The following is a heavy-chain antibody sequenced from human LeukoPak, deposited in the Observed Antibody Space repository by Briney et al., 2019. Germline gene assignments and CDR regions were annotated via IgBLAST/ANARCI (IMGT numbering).Heavy chain of an antibody. D-gene: IGHD6-13*01. CDR2: ISAYNGNT. Sequence: ASVKVSCKASGYTFTSYGISWVRQAPGQGLEWMGWISAYNGNTNYAQKLQGRVTMTTDTSTSTAYMELRSLRSDDTAVYYCVRDPRPGGSSSWYIYWGQGTLVTVSS. J-gene: IGHJ4*02. CDR3: VRDPRPGGSSSWYIY. V-gene: IGHV1-18*01. CDR1: GYTFTSYG.